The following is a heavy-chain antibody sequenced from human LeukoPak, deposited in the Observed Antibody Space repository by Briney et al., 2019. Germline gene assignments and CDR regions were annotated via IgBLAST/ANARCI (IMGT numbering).Heavy chain of an antibody. J-gene: IGHJ4*02. CDR3: ARDYYDSGSYPFDY. CDR2: IYPSGST. V-gene: IGHV4-4*07. D-gene: IGHD3-10*01. CDR1: GGSISNYY. Sequence: SETLSLTCSVSGGSISNYYWSWIRQPAGKGLXXXXRIYPSGSTNYNPSLKSRVTMSIDTSKNQFSLKLSSVTAADTAVYYCARDYYDSGSYPFDYWGQGTLVTVSS.